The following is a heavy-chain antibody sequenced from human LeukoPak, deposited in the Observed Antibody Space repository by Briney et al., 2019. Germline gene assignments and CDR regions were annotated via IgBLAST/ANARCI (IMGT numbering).Heavy chain of an antibody. CDR2: ISGSGGST. CDR1: GFTFSSYG. J-gene: IGHJ6*04. Sequence: GGSLRLSCAASGFTFSSYGMSWVRQAPGKGLEWVSAISGSGGSTYYADSVKGRFTISRDNAKNSLYLQMNSLRAEDTAVYYCAELGISMIGGVWGKGTTVTISS. V-gene: IGHV3-23*01. D-gene: IGHD3-10*02. CDR3: AELGISMIGGV.